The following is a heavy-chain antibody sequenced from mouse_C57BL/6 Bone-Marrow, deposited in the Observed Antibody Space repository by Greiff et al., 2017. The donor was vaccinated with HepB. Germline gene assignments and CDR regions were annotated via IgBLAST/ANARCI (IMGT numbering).Heavy chain of an antibody. J-gene: IGHJ4*01. CDR2: IDPNSGGT. CDR3: ARPIPIYYDYGYYAMDY. V-gene: IGHV1-72*01. Sequence: QVQLQQPGAELVKPGASVKLSCKASGYTFTSYWMHWVKQRPGRGLEWIGRIDPNSGGTKYNEKFKSKATLTVDKPSSTAYMQLRLLTSEDSAVYYCARPIPIYYDYGYYAMDYWGQGTSVTVSS. CDR1: GYTFTSYW. D-gene: IGHD2-4*01.